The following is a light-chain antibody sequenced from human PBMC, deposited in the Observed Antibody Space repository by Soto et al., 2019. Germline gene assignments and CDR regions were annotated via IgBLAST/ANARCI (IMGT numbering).Light chain of an antibody. J-gene: IGKJ3*01. Sequence: DIVMTQSPVSLPVTPGEPASISCRSSQSLLHDNGFNYLDWYLQKPGQSPHLLIYLGSTRASGVPDRFSGSGSGTAFTLKISRVEAEDVGIYYGMQARQIPGTFGPGTKLEIK. CDR3: MQARQIPGT. CDR1: QSLLHDNGFNY. CDR2: LGS. V-gene: IGKV2-28*01.